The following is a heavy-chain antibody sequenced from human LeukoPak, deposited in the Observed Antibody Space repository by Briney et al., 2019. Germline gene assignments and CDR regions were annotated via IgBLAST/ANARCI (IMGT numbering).Heavy chain of an antibody. J-gene: IGHJ5*02. D-gene: IGHD3-10*01. CDR2: IYYSGTT. Sequence: SETLSLTCTVSGGSISNYYWSWFRQPPGKGLEWIGYIYYSGTTNYNPSLKSRVTISVDTTKNQLSLNLNSVTAADTAVYYCAREPPPIRGGRTKWFDPWGQGTLVTVSS. CDR1: GGSISNYY. CDR3: AREPPPIRGGRTKWFDP. V-gene: IGHV4-59*01.